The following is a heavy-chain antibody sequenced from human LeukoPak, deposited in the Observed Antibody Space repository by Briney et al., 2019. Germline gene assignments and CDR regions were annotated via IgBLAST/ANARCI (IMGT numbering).Heavy chain of an antibody. V-gene: IGHV3-74*01. CDR2: INNDGSTT. CDR3: ARAYCSGGSCPYWYFDL. J-gene: IGHJ2*01. CDR1: GFTFSDHY. Sequence: PGGSLRLSCAASGFTFSDHYMDWVRQAPGKGLVWVSRINNDGSTTSHADSVKGRFTISRDNAKNTLYLQMNSLRAEDAAVYYCARAYCSGGSCPYWYFDLWGRGTLVTVSS. D-gene: IGHD2-15*01.